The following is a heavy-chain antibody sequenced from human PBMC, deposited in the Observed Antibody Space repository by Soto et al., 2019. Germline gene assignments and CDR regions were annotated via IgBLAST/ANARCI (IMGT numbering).Heavy chain of an antibody. CDR3: ASRNLYYDSSGYYRETYYFDY. CDR1: GYTFSSYA. J-gene: IGHJ4*02. D-gene: IGHD3-22*01. V-gene: IGHV1-69*13. Sequence: SVKVACQPSGYTFSSYAISWVRQTNGQGLEWMGGIIPIFGTANYAQKFQGRVTITADESTSTAYMELSRLRSEDTAVYYCASRNLYYDSSGYYRETYYFDYWGQGTLVTVSS. CDR2: IIPIFGTA.